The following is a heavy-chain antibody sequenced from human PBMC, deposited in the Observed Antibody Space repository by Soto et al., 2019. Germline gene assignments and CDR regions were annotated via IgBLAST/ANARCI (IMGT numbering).Heavy chain of an antibody. CDR3: ARGSKAGDGYNSVDYYYYGMDV. Sequence: GGSLRLSCAASGFSFRSYWMSWVRQAPGKGLEWVANIKQDGSERFYVDSVKDRVTISRDNARNSLYLQMNSLRGEDTAVYYCARGSKAGDGYNSVDYYYYGMDVWGQGTTVTVSS. CDR2: IKQDGSER. CDR1: GFSFRSYW. V-gene: IGHV3-7*01. D-gene: IGHD5-12*01. J-gene: IGHJ6*02.